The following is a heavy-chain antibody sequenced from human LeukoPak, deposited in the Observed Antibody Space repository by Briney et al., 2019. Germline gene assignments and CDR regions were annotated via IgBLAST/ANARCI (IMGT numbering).Heavy chain of an antibody. J-gene: IGHJ4*02. Sequence: TGGSLRLSCAASGFTFSSYSMNWVRQAPGKGLEWVSSISSSSSYIYYADSVKGRFTISRDNAKNSLYLQMNSLGAEDTAVYYCARDRGPQWWGSFDYWGQGTLVTVSA. CDR1: GFTFSSYS. V-gene: IGHV3-21*01. CDR3: ARDRGPQWWGSFDY. CDR2: ISSSSSYI. D-gene: IGHD3-16*01.